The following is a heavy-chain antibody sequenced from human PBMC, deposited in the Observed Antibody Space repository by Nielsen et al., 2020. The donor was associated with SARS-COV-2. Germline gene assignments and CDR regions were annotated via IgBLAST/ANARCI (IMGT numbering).Heavy chain of an antibody. V-gene: IGHV1-18*01. CDR1: VYTFTSYG. CDR2: ISAYNGNT. CDR3: ARGAYYDSSGYYVY. J-gene: IGHJ4*02. Sequence: ASVKVSCKASVYTFTSYGISWVRQAPGQGLEWMGWISAYNGNTNYAQKLQGRVTMTTDTSTSTAYMELRSLRSDDTAVYYCARGAYYDSSGYYVYWGQGTLVTVSS. D-gene: IGHD3-22*01.